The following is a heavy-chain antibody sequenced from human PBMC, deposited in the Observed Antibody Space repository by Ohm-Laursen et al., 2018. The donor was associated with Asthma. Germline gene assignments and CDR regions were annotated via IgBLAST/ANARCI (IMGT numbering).Heavy chain of an antibody. CDR3: ARAPNDFWSGYYTGKDAFDI. D-gene: IGHD3-3*01. CDR2: IYYSGST. CDR1: GGSISSYY. Sequence: SDTLSLTCTVSGGSISSYYWSWIRQPPGKGLEWIGYIYYSGSTNYNPSLKSRVTISVDTSKNQFSLKLSSVTAADTAVYYCARAPNDFWSGYYTGKDAFDIWGQGTMVTVSS. J-gene: IGHJ3*02. V-gene: IGHV4-59*07.